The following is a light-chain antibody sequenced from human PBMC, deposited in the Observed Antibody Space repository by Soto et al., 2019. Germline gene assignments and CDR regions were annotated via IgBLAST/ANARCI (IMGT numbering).Light chain of an antibody. J-gene: IGLJ1*01. CDR3: SSYTSSGTGV. Sequence: QSALTQPASVSGSPGQSITISCTGTSNDVGAYNYVSWYQQHPGKAPKLMIYEVTNRPSGVSNRFSGSKSGNTASLTISGLQAEDEADYYCSSYTSSGTGVFGTGTKVTVL. V-gene: IGLV2-14*01. CDR1: SNDVGAYNY. CDR2: EVT.